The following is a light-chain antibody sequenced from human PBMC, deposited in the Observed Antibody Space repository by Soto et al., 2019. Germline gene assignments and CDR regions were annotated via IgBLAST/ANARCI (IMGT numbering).Light chain of an antibody. CDR2: EDT. Sequence: QSALTQPASVSGSHGQSITISCTGTSSDVGSYDLASWYQQPPGKAPKLMIYEDTKRPSGISTRFSGSKSGNAASLTISGLQAEDEADYYCCSYAGSGTFVFGTGTKLTVL. V-gene: IGLV2-23*01. CDR3: CSYAGSGTFV. CDR1: SSDVGSYDL. J-gene: IGLJ1*01.